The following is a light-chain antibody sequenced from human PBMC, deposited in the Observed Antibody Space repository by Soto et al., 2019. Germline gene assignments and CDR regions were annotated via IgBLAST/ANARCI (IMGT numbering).Light chain of an antibody. CDR3: QQVHDYPIT. V-gene: IGKV1-39*01. CDR2: GAS. Sequence: DIQMAQSPSSLSASVGDRVTITCRASQSINTYLNWYQQKPGKAPKILIYGASTLQSGVPPRFGGSGSGTAFTLTISSLQPEDFATYFCQQVHDYPITFGGGTKVEIK. J-gene: IGKJ4*01. CDR1: QSINTY.